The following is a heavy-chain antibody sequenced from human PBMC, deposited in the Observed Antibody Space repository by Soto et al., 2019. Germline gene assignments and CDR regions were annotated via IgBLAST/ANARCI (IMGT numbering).Heavy chain of an antibody. Sequence: SVKVSCKASGGTFSSYTISWVRQAPGQGLEWMGRIIPILGIANYAQKFQGRVTITADKSTSTAYLELSSLRSEETAVYSCPTTSGYDSNWFDPWGQGTLVTVS. V-gene: IGHV1-69*02. CDR3: PTTSGYDSNWFDP. CDR1: GGTFSSYT. D-gene: IGHD5-12*01. CDR2: IIPILGIA. J-gene: IGHJ5*02.